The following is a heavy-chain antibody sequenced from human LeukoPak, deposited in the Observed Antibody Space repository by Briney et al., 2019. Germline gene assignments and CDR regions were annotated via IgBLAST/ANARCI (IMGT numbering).Heavy chain of an antibody. D-gene: IGHD2-2*01. V-gene: IGHV7-4-1*02. CDR3: ARDPNFDCSSTSCHFDY. J-gene: IGHJ4*02. Sequence: ASVKVSCKASGYTFTSYAMNWVRQAPGQGLEWMGWTNTNTGNPTYAQGFTGRFVFSLDTSVSTAYLQISSLKAEDTAVYYCARDPNFDCSSTSCHFDYWGQGTLVTVSS. CDR2: TNTNTGNP. CDR1: GYTFTSYA.